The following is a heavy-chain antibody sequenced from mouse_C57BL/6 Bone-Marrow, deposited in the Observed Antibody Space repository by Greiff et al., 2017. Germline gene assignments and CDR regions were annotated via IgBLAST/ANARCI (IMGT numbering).Heavy chain of an antibody. CDR2: IHPNSGST. D-gene: IGHD1-1*01. J-gene: IGHJ2*01. V-gene: IGHV1-64*01. Sequence: QVQLQQPGAELVKPGASVKLSCKASGYTFTSYWMHWVKQRPGQGLEWIGMIHPNSGSTNYNEKFKSKATLTVDKSSSTAYMQLSSLTSEDSAVYYCARCPADYCGSSLSFDYWGQGTTLTVSS. CDR3: ARCPADYCGSSLSFDY. CDR1: GYTFTSYW.